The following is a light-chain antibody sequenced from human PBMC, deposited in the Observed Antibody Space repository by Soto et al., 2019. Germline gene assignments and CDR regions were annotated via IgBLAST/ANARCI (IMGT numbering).Light chain of an antibody. Sequence: DIPMTQSPSTLSASAGARVTITCRASQSIRSWLAWYQQKPGEAPKLLIYDASALPRGVPSRFSGSGSGTKFTLTIASLQPDDFATYYCQQYETFSGTFGPGTKVDI. CDR1: QSIRSW. CDR2: DAS. J-gene: IGKJ1*01. CDR3: QQYETFSGT. V-gene: IGKV1-5*01.